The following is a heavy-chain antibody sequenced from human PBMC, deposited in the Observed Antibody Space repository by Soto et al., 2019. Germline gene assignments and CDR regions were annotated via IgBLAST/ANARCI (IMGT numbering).Heavy chain of an antibody. CDR2: INHSGST. D-gene: IGHD2-15*01. CDR1: GGSFSGYY. V-gene: IGHV4-34*01. CDR3: ATRRYCSGGSCYRSYWYFDL. J-gene: IGHJ2*01. Sequence: PAETLSLTCAVYGGSFSGYYWSWIRQPPGKGLEWIGEINHSGSTNYNPSLKSRVTISVDTSKNQFSLKLSSVTAADTAAYYCATRRYCSGGSCYRSYWYFDLWGRGTLVTVSS.